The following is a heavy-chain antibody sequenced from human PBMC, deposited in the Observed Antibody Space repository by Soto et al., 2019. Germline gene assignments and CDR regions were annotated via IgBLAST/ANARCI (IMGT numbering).Heavy chain of an antibody. CDR1: GFTFSSYA. D-gene: IGHD1-26*01. CDR3: TRGKLSGWELKPCYFDY. J-gene: IGHJ4*02. V-gene: IGHV3-49*04. CDR2: IRKKGYGGTT. Sequence: PGGSLRLSCAASGFTFSSYAMSWVRQAPRQGVGWVGFIRKKGYGGTTEYAASVRGRFTISRDDSKSIAYLQMNNLKTEDTAIYYCTRGKLSGWELKPCYFDYWGQGTLVTVSS.